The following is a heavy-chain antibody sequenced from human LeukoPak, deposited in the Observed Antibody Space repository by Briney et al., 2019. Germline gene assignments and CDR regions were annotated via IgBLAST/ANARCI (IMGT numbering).Heavy chain of an antibody. CDR3: ARGPRAAADDY. D-gene: IGHD6-13*01. J-gene: IGHJ4*02. CDR1: GYTFTSYG. Sequence: ASVKVSCKASGYTFTSYGISWVRQAPGQGLEWVGWINAVNGNTKYSQKFQGRVTITRDTSASTAYMELTSLTSADTAVYYCARGPRAAADDYWGQGTLVTVSS. V-gene: IGHV1-18*01. CDR2: INAVNGNT.